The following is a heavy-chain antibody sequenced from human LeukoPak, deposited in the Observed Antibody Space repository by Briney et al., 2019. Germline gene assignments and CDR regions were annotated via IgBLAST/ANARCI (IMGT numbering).Heavy chain of an antibody. V-gene: IGHV4-4*07. CDR1: GGSISSYY. CDR2: IYTSGST. CDR3: ARDAYYYDSSGYFLDI. J-gene: IGHJ3*02. Sequence: SETLSLTCTVSGGSISSYYWSWIRQPAGKGLEWIGRIYTSGSTNYNPSLKSRVTMSVDTSKNQFSLKLSSVTAADTAVYYCARDAYYYDSSGYFLDIWGQGTMVTVSS. D-gene: IGHD3-22*01.